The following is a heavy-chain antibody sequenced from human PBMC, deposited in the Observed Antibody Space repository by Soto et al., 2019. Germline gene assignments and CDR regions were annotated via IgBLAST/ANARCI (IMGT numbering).Heavy chain of an antibody. CDR1: GGSISSSSYY. CDR3: ARHQQLLLWFGEHIDY. Sequence: SETLSLTCTVSGGSISSSSYYWGWIRQPPGKGLEWIGGIYYSGSTYYNPSPKSRVTISVDTSKNQFSLKLGSVTAADTAVYYCARHQQLLLWFGEHIDYWGQGTLVTVSS. D-gene: IGHD3-10*01. J-gene: IGHJ4*02. V-gene: IGHV4-39*01. CDR2: IYYSGST.